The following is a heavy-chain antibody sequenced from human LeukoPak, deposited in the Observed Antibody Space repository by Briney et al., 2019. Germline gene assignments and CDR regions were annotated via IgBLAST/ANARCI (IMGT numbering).Heavy chain of an antibody. J-gene: IGHJ4*02. CDR1: GYTFSDYY. D-gene: IGHD5-12*01. CDR2: INPNSGGT. CDR3: ARDSQWLPYYYFDY. Sequence: ASVKVSYKPSGYTFSDYYMHWVRQAPGQVLEGVGWINPNSGGTNYAQKFQGRVTMTRDTSISTAYMELSRLRSDDTAVYYCARDSQWLPYYYFDYWGQGTLVTVSS. V-gene: IGHV1-2*02.